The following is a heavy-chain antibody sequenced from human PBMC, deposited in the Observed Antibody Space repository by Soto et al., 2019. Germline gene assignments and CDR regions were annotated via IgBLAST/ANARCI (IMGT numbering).Heavy chain of an antibody. CDR1: GGTFSSYA. CDR2: IIPIFGTA. Sequence: SVKVSCKASGGTFSSYAISWVRQAPGQGLEWMGGIIPIFGTANYAQKFQGRVTITADESTSTAYMELSSLRSEDTAVYYCASAADSGSAHYYYNCMDVWGQGTTVTVSS. D-gene: IGHD6-6*01. V-gene: IGHV1-69*13. J-gene: IGHJ6*02. CDR3: ASAADSGSAHYYYNCMDV.